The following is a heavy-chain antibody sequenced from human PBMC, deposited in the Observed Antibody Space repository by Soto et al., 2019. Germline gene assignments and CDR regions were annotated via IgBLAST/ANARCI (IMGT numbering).Heavy chain of an antibody. V-gene: IGHV4-34*01. CDR2: INHSGST. Sequence: QVQLQQWGAGLLKPSETLSLTCAVYGGSFSGYYWSWIRQPPGKGLEWIGEINHSGSTNYNPSLKSRVTISVDTSKNQFSLKLSSVTAADTAVYYCARGPGPSDFWSGYYHYMDVWGKGTTVTVSS. CDR3: ARGPGPSDFWSGYYHYMDV. J-gene: IGHJ6*03. CDR1: GGSFSGYY. D-gene: IGHD3-3*01.